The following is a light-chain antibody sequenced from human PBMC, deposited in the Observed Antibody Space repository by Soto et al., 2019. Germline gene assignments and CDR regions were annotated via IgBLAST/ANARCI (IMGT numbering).Light chain of an antibody. V-gene: IGKV3-20*01. CDR2: GAS. CDR1: QSVRSSF. Sequence: EIVLTQAPGTLSLVPGQRATLSCRASQSVRSSFLAWLQQKPGQPPRLLIYGASIRAPGIPDRFSGSGSGTDFTLTISRLEPEDFAVYYCQQYHRSPRTFGQGTKVEIQ. CDR3: QQYHRSPRT. J-gene: IGKJ1*01.